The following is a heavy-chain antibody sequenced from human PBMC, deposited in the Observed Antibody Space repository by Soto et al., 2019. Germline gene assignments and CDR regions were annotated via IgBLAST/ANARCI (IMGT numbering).Heavy chain of an antibody. V-gene: IGHV4-59*01. D-gene: IGHD3-9*01. CDR2: IYYSGST. Sequence: SETLSLTCTVSGGSISSYYWSWIRQPPGKGLEWIGYIYYSGSTNYNPSLKSRVTISVDTSKNQFSLKLSSVTAADTAVYYCARGGYFFILTGGELNWFDPWGQGTLVPVSS. CDR3: ARGGYFFILTGGELNWFDP. CDR1: GGSISSYY. J-gene: IGHJ5*02.